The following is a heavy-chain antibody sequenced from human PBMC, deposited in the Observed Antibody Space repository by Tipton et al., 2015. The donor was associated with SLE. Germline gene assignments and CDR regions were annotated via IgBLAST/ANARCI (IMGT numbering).Heavy chain of an antibody. CDR2: IIHSGVT. V-gene: IGHV4-34*12. D-gene: IGHD1-14*01. CDR1: GGSINSSGDF. J-gene: IGHJ4*02. CDR3: ARVATTEVFDY. Sequence: TLSLTCTVSGGSINSSGDFWTWIRQPPGKGLEWIGEIIHSGVTNYNPSLRSRVTISVDMTKNQVSLKLSSVTAADTAVYYCARVATTEVFDYWGQGTLVTVSS.